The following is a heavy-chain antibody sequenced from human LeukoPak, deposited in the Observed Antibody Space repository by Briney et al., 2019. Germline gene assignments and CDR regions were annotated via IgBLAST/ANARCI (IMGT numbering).Heavy chain of an antibody. CDR1: GFTFSSYG. Sequence: PGGSLRLSCAASGFTFSSYGMHWVRQAPGKGLEWVAVISYDGSNKYYADFVKGRFTISRDNSKNTLYLQMNSLRAEDTAVYYCAKVFQVVVVIYGMDVWGQGTTVTVSS. D-gene: IGHD3-22*01. CDR3: AKVFQVVVVIYGMDV. J-gene: IGHJ6*02. CDR2: ISYDGSNK. V-gene: IGHV3-30*18.